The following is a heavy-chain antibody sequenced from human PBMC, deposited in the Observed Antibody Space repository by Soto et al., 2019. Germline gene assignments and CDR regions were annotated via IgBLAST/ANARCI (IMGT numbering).Heavy chain of an antibody. CDR3: ASAIDYFDY. J-gene: IGHJ4*02. CDR2: IYYSGST. D-gene: IGHD2-21*01. Sequence: QVQLQESGPGLVKPSETLSLTCTVSGGSISSYYWSWIRQPPGKGLEWIGYIYYSGSTNYNPSLKRRVTISVDTSKNQFSLKLSSVTAADTAVYYCASAIDYFDYWGQGTLVTVSS. V-gene: IGHV4-59*01. CDR1: GGSISSYY.